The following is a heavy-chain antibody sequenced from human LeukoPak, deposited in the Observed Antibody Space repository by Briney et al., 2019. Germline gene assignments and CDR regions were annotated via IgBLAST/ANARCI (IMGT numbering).Heavy chain of an antibody. CDR3: ARGVGVLTTVGDY. CDR2: ISDSSRMI. V-gene: IGHV3-48*04. J-gene: IGHJ4*02. Sequence: SGGSLRLSCAASGFTFRSYSMNWVRQAPGKGLEWISYISDSSRMIFYTDSVKGRFTVSRDNAKNSLYLQMNSLRVEDTAVYYCARGVGVLTTVGDYWGQGTLVTVSS. D-gene: IGHD3-16*01. CDR1: GFTFRSYS.